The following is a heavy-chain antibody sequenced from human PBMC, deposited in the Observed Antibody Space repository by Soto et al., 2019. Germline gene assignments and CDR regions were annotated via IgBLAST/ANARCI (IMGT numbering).Heavy chain of an antibody. Sequence: EVQLLESGGGLVRPGGSLRLSCAASGFTFYNYAMNWVRQAPGKGLEWVSTISGGGDGTYYGDSVKGRFTISRDNSRNTVYLQMNSLRAEDTAVYYCAKKGLGSLATYCTTGDCHYAFDVWGQGTLVTVSS. D-gene: IGHD2-8*01. J-gene: IGHJ3*01. CDR3: AKKGLGSLATYCTTGDCHYAFDV. CDR2: ISGGGDGT. V-gene: IGHV3-23*01. CDR1: GFTFYNYA.